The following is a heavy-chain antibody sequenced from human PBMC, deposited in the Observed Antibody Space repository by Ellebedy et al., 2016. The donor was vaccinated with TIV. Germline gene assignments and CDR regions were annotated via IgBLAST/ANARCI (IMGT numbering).Heavy chain of an antibody. J-gene: IGHJ4*02. Sequence: GESLKISCKGSGYSFTTYWIGWVRQRPGKGLEWMGIIYPGDSETRYSPSFRGQVSISADKSITTAYLQWNSLNASDTAMYYCARRTGVAVGATPFDYWGQGTLVTVSS. CDR1: GYSFTTYW. CDR3: ARRTGVAVGATPFDY. V-gene: IGHV5-51*01. CDR2: IYPGDSET. D-gene: IGHD1-26*01.